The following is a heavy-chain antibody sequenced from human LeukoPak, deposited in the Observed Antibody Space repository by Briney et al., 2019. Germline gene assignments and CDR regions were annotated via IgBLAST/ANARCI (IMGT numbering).Heavy chain of an antibody. V-gene: IGHV3-30-3*01. CDR1: GFTFSSYA. Sequence: GGSLRLSCAASGFTFSSYAMHWVRQAPGKGLEWVAVISYDGSNKYYADSVKGRFTISRDNSKNTLYLQMNSLRAEDTAVYYCARDKASGAGDYPLDASDIWGQGTMVTVSS. D-gene: IGHD4-17*01. CDR3: ARDKASGAGDYPLDASDI. CDR2: ISYDGSNK. J-gene: IGHJ3*02.